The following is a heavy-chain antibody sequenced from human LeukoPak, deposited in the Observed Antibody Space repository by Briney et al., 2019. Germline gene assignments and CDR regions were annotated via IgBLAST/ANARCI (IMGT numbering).Heavy chain of an antibody. V-gene: IGHV1-2*02. CDR3: ARGEWFGELYYLDY. D-gene: IGHD3-10*01. CDR1: GYTFTGYY. Sequence: ASAKVSCKASGYTFTGYYMHWVRQAPGQGLEWMGWINPNSGGTNYAQKFQGRVTMTRDTSISTAYMELSRLRSDDTAVYYCARGEWFGELYYLDYWGQGTLVAVSS. CDR2: INPNSGGT. J-gene: IGHJ4*02.